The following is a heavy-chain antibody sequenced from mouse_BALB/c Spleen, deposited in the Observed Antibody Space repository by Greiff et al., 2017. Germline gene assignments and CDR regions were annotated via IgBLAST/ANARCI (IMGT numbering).Heavy chain of an antibody. Sequence: QVQLQQPGAELVRPGASVKLSCKASGYTFTSYWINWAKQRPGQGLEWIGNIYPSDSYTNYNQKFKDKATLTVDKSSSTAYMQLSSPTSEDSAVYYCTRGLRRGFDYWGQGTTLTVSS. CDR3: TRGLRRGFDY. J-gene: IGHJ2*01. CDR1: GYTFTSYW. D-gene: IGHD2-2*01. V-gene: IGHV1-69*02. CDR2: IYPSDSYT.